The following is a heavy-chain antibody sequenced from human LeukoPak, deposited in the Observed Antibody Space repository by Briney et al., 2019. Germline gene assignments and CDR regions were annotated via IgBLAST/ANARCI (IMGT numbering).Heavy chain of an antibody. Sequence: SETLSLTCAVYGGSFSGYYWSWIRQPPGKGLEGIGEINHSGSTNYNPSLKSRVTISVDTSKNQFSLKLSSVTAADKAVYYCARGSIADRPTYYYGMDVWGQGTTVTVSS. CDR1: GGSFSGYY. J-gene: IGHJ6*02. CDR2: INHSGST. D-gene: IGHD6-6*01. V-gene: IGHV4-34*01. CDR3: ARGSIADRPTYYYGMDV.